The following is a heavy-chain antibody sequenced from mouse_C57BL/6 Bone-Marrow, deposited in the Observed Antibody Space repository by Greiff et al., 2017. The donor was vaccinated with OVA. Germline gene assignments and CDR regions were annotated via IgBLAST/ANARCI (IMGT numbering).Heavy chain of an antibody. Sequence: QVQLQQPGAELVMPGASVKLSCKASGYTFTSYWMPWVKQRPGQGLEWIGELDPSDSSTNYNQKIKGKSTLTVDKSSSPAYMQLSSLTSEDSAVYYCARGGYYYFDYWGQGTTLTVSS. J-gene: IGHJ2*01. CDR2: LDPSDSST. CDR1: GYTFTSYW. CDR3: ARGGYYYFDY. D-gene: IGHD2-3*01. V-gene: IGHV1-69*01.